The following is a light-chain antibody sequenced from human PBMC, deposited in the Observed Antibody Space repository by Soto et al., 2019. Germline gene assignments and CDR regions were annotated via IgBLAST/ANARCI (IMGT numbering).Light chain of an antibody. V-gene: IGKV3-11*01. Sequence: EIVLTQSPDTLSLCPGEIATLSCRSSQTVSTYLAWYQQKPGQAPRLLVYDASKRAPGIPARFSGSGSGTEFTLTISSLQSEDFAVYYCQQYDNWPPITFGQGTRLEI. J-gene: IGKJ5*01. CDR3: QQYDNWPPIT. CDR2: DAS. CDR1: QTVSTY.